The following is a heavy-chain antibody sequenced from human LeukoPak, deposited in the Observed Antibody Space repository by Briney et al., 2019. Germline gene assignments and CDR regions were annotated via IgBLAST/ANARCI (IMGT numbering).Heavy chain of an antibody. CDR3: ARRVAYSSGWFDYYGMDV. CDR2: MNPNSGNT. CDR1: GYTFTSYD. V-gene: IGHV1-8*01. J-gene: IGHJ6*02. Sequence: ASVKVSCKASGYTFTSYDINWVRQATGQGLEWMGWMNPNSGNTGYAQEFQGRVTMTRNTSISTAYMELSSLRSEDTAVYYCARRVAYSSGWFDYYGMDVWGQGTTVTVSS. D-gene: IGHD6-19*01.